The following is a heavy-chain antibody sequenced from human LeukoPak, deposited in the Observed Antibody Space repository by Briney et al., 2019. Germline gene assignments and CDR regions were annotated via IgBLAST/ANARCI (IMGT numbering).Heavy chain of an antibody. CDR3: ARGIAPDQY. J-gene: IGHJ4*02. V-gene: IGHV1-18*04. D-gene: IGHD1-14*01. Sequence: ASVKVSCKASGYTFTRYGITWVRQAPGRGLEWMGWISTVNCDTNYAQNLQGRATMTTDTSTTTAYMELKNLRSDDTAVYYCARGIAPDQYWGQGTLVTVSS. CDR2: ISTVNCDT. CDR1: GYTFTRYG.